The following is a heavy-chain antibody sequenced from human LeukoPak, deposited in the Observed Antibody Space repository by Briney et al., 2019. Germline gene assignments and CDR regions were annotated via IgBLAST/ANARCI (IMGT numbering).Heavy chain of an antibody. CDR3: ARAKLRYFDWLPRHDAFDI. CDR2: INHSGST. CDR1: GGSLSGYY. Sequence: PSETLSLTCAVYGGSLSGYYWSWIRQPPGKGLEWIGEINHSGSTNYNPSLKSRVTISVDTSKNQFSLKLSSVTAADTAVYYCARAKLRYFDWLPRHDAFDIWGQGTMVTVSS. D-gene: IGHD3-9*01. V-gene: IGHV4-34*01. J-gene: IGHJ3*02.